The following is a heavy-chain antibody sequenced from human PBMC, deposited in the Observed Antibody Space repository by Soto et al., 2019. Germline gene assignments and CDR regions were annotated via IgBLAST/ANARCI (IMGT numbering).Heavy chain of an antibody. CDR2: ISAYNGNT. D-gene: IGHD3-3*01. Sequence: ASVKVSCKASGYTFTSYGISWVRQAPGQGLEWMGWISAYNGNTNYAQKLQGRVTMTTDTSTSTAYMELRSLRSDDTAVYYCARGLPFWSGYFRPDYYYYMDVWGKGTTVTVS. V-gene: IGHV1-18*01. CDR1: GYTFTSYG. J-gene: IGHJ6*03. CDR3: ARGLPFWSGYFRPDYYYYMDV.